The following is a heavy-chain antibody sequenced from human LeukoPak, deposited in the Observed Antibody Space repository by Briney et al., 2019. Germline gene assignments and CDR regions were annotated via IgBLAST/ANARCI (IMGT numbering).Heavy chain of an antibody. D-gene: IGHD6-19*01. CDR3: ATKQWLAPPPDS. Sequence: PGGSLRLSCAASGFTFSKYWMLWVRQAPGKGLESVSRINTDGTVTTYADSVKGRFTVSRDNADNTMFLQMNSVRDEHMAVYYCATKQWLAPPPDSWGQGTPVTVSS. CDR2: INTDGTVT. V-gene: IGHV3-74*01. CDR1: GFTFSKYW. J-gene: IGHJ4*02.